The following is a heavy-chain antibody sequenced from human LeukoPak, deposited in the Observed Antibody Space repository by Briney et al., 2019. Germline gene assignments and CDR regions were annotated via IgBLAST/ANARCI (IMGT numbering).Heavy chain of an antibody. CDR2: ISSRSSTI. CDR3: AKDREAYYDSSGYCDY. D-gene: IGHD3-22*01. Sequence: GGSLRLSCAASGFTFSSYSMNWVRQAPGKGLEGVSYISSRSSTIYHADYVKGRFTVSRNNSKNTLYLQMNSLRAEDTAVYYCAKDREAYYDSSGYCDYWGQGTLVTVSS. V-gene: IGHV3-48*01. J-gene: IGHJ4*02. CDR1: GFTFSSYS.